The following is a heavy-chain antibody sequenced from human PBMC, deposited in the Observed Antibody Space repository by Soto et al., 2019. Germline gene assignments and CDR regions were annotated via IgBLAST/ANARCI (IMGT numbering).Heavy chain of an antibody. D-gene: IGHD3-22*01. CDR1: GGSFSGYY. Sequence: PSETLSLTSAVYGGSFSGYYWSWIRQPPGKGLEWIGSIYYSGSTYYNPSLKSRVTISVDTSKNQFSLKLSSVTAADTAVYYCARRLYYDSSGFEGGGMDVWGQGTTVTVSS. CDR2: IYYSGST. CDR3: ARRLYYDSSGFEGGGMDV. V-gene: IGHV4-34*01. J-gene: IGHJ6*02.